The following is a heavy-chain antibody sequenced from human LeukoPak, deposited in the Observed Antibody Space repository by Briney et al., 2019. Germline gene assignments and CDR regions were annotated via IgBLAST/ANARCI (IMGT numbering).Heavy chain of an antibody. Sequence: SETLSLTCTVSGDSISGGGFWGWIRQHPGNGLEWIGNIFYRVTTNYNPSLKSRLTMTVDTSHNQFSVRLYSVTAADTAVYYCAREGADDVLGFWGQGTMVTVSS. V-gene: IGHV4-31*03. CDR2: IFYRVTT. CDR1: GDSISGGGF. CDR3: AREGADDVLGF. D-gene: IGHD3-10*01. J-gene: IGHJ3*01.